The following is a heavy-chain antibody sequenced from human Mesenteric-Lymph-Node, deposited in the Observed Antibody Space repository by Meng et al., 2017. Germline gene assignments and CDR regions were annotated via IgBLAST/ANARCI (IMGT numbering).Heavy chain of an antibody. V-gene: IGHV4-34*01. J-gene: IGHJ5*02. CDR3: ARGYYGSGSNWFDP. D-gene: IGHD3-10*01. CDR1: GGSFISSY. CDR2: INPSGDT. Sequence: SETLSLTCAVYGGSFISSYWGWIRQPPGKGLEWIGEINPSGDTNYNPSLKSRVTISVDTSKKHFSLRLSSVTAADTAVYYCARGYYGSGSNWFDPWGQGTLVTVSS.